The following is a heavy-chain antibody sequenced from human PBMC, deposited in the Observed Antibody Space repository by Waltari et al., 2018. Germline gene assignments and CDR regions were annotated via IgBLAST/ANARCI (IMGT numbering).Heavy chain of an antibody. V-gene: IGHV4-59*01. CDR1: GGSISSYY. CDR3: ARYITIFGVAYYFDY. D-gene: IGHD3-3*01. Sequence: QVQLQESGPGLVKPSETLSLTCTVSGGSISSYYWSWIRQPPGKGLEWIGYIYYSGSTNYNPTLKSRVTISVDTSKNQFSLKLSSVTAADTAVYYCARYITIFGVAYYFDYWGQGTLVTVSS. CDR2: IYYSGST. J-gene: IGHJ4*02.